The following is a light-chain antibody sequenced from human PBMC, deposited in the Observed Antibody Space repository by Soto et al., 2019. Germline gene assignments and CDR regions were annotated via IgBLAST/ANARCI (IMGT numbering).Light chain of an antibody. CDR1: SSNIGSNT. J-gene: IGLJ3*02. V-gene: IGLV1-44*01. CDR2: SNN. CDR3: QTYDSSLRGV. Sequence: QSVLTQPPSASGTPGQRVTISCSGSSSNIGSNTVNWYQQLPGTAPKLLIYSNNQRPSGVPDRFSGSKSGTSASLAISDLQADDEADYYCQTYDSSLRGVFGGGTKLTVL.